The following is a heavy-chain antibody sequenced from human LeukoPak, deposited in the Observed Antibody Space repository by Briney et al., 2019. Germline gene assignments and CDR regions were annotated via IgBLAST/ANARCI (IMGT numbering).Heavy chain of an antibody. CDR1: GYTLTELC. D-gene: IGHD6-13*01. CDR2: FDPEDGET. Sequence: ASVKLSCTVSGYTLTELCMHWVRQAPGKGLEWMGGFDPEDGETIYAQTVQGRVTMTEDTSTDTAYMELSSLRSEDTAVYYCATDSIAAAGTWGYYYYGMDVWGKGTTVTVSS. J-gene: IGHJ6*04. V-gene: IGHV1-24*01. CDR3: ATDSIAAAGTWGYYYYGMDV.